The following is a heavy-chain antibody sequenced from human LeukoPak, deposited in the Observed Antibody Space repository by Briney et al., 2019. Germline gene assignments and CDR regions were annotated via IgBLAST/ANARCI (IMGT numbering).Heavy chain of an antibody. Sequence: GGSLRLSCAASGFTFSSYSMYWVRQAPAKGLEWVSAISNSGNNIYYPDSVKGRFTTSSDNAKSSLYLQMSSLRAEDTAVYYCARGSSWSYDYWGRGTLVTVSS. CDR3: ARGSSWSYDY. V-gene: IGHV3-21*06. CDR1: GFTFSSYS. CDR2: ISNSGNNI. J-gene: IGHJ4*02. D-gene: IGHD6-13*01.